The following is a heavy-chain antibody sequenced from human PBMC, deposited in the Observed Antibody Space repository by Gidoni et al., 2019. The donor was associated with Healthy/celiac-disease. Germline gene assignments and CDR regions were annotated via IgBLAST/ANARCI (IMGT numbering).Heavy chain of an antibody. V-gene: IGHV1-2*02. CDR2: INPNSGGT. CDR3: ARARHWDAFDI. Sequence: QVQLVRSGAEVQKPGASVTVSCKASGSTFTGSYMHWGRQAPGQGREWMGWINPNSGGTNDEQKFQGRVTMTREKSISTAYMELSRLRSDDTAVYYCARARHWDAFDIWGKGTMVTVSS. CDR1: GSTFTGSY. J-gene: IGHJ3*02.